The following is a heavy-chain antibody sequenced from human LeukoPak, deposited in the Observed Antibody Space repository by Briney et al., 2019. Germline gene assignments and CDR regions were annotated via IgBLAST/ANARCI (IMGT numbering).Heavy chain of an antibody. J-gene: IGHJ4*02. D-gene: IGHD4-23*01. CDR2: ISGSGTNI. V-gene: IGHV3-23*01. CDR1: GFTVSSNY. Sequence: GGSLRLSCAASGFTVSSNYMNWVRQAPGQGLEWVSSISGSGTNIYYADSVKGRFTISRDNSKSTLYLQVNSLRAEDTALYYCAKEYYGGWGDDWGQGALVTVSS. CDR3: AKEYYGGWGDD.